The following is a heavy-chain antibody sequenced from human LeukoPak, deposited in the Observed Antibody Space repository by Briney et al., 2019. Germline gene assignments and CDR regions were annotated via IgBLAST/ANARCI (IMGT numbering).Heavy chain of an antibody. CDR2: VNHSGST. D-gene: IGHD3-10*01. V-gene: IGHV4-34*01. CDR3: ARDALPRDGEFDY. CDR1: GGSFSGYY. Sequence: SETLSLTCAVYGGSFSGYYWSWIRQPPGKGLEWIGEVNHSGSTNYNPSLKSRVTISVDTSKNQFSLKLSSVTAADTAVYYCARDALPRDGEFDYWGQGTLVTVSS. J-gene: IGHJ4*02.